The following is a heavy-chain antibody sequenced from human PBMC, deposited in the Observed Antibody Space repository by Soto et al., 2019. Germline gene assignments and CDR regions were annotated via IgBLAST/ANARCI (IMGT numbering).Heavy chain of an antibody. CDR1: GFTFSAYS. CDR3: ARTVWSGYYSLGPSY. CDR2: ISSGSTTI. J-gene: IGHJ4*02. V-gene: IGHV3-48*01. Sequence: GGSLRLSSAASGFTFSAYSMNWVRQAPGKGLEWVSYISSGSTTIYYADSVKGRFTISRDDAKNSLYLQMNSLRAEDTAVYYCARTVWSGYYSLGPSYWGQGTLVTVSS. D-gene: IGHD3-3*01.